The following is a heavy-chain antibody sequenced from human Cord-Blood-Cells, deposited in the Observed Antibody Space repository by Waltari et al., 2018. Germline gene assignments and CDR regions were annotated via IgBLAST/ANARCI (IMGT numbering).Heavy chain of an antibody. J-gene: IGHJ6*02. CDR3: ARSMAATKNYYYGMDV. CDR1: GGTFSSYS. Sequence: QVQLVQSGAEVKKPGSSLKVSCQASGGTFSSYSISWVRQAPGQGLEWMGGIIPIFGTANYAQKFQGRVTITADESTSTAYMELSSLRSEDTAVYYCARSMAATKNYYYGMDVWGQGTTVTVSS. D-gene: IGHD1-26*01. V-gene: IGHV1-69*01. CDR2: IIPIFGTA.